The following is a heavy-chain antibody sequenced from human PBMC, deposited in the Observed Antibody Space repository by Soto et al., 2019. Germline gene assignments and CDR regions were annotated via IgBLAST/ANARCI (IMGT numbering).Heavy chain of an antibody. V-gene: IGHV4-39*01. CDR2: IYYSGST. D-gene: IGHD1-7*01. Sequence: SETLSLTCTVSGGSISSYYWIWIRQPPGKGLEWIGSIYYSGSTYYNPSLKSRVTISVDTSKNQFSLKLSSVTAADTAVYYCARQPITGTTYYYYGMDVWGQGTTVTVSS. J-gene: IGHJ6*02. CDR1: GGSISSYY. CDR3: ARQPITGTTYYYYGMDV.